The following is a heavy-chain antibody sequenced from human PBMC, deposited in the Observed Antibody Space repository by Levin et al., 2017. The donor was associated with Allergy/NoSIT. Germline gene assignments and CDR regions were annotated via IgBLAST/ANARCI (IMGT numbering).Heavy chain of an antibody. CDR2: ISKDGSNT. Sequence: GGSLRLSCAVSGFTFSNYGMHWVRQAPGRGLEWVAVISKDGSNTHFADSVKGRFTISRDNSKNTLFMQMNSLRDEDTAVYFCAKGFATVEALLDRWGQGTLVIVSS. V-gene: IGHV3-30*18. CDR1: GFTFSNYG. J-gene: IGHJ5*02. CDR3: AKGFATVEALLDR. D-gene: IGHD4-11*01.